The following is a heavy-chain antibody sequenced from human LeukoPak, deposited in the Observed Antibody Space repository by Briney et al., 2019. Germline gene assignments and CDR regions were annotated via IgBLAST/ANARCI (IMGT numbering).Heavy chain of an antibody. V-gene: IGHV2-5*01. D-gene: IGHD3-10*01. CDR1: GFSLSTSGVG. CDR2: IYWNDDK. CDR3: AHSLLLWVGEPRHFDY. Sequence: SGPTLVNPTQTLTLTCTFSGFSLSTSGVGVGWIRQPPGKALEWLALIYWNDDKRYSPSLKSRLTITKDTSKNQVVLTMTNMDPVDTATYYCAHSLLLWVGEPRHFDYWGQGTLVTVSS. J-gene: IGHJ4*02.